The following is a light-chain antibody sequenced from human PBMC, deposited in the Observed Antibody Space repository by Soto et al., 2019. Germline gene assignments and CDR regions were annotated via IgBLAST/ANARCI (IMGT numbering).Light chain of an antibody. J-gene: IGKJ1*01. CDR3: QQYEDVVT. V-gene: IGKV3-20*01. CDR2: GAS. CDR1: QSVSSD. Sequence: ESVFTQSPGTLSLSPGERVTLSCRASQSVSSDLAWYQQKPGRALRLLIDGASTRATGIPDRFSGSGSGTEFTLTISRMEPEDAAVYYCQQYEDVVTFGQGTKVDIK.